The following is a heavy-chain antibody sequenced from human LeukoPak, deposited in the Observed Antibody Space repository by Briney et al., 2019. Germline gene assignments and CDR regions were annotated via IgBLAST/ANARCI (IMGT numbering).Heavy chain of an antibody. CDR1: GFTFSDYY. V-gene: IGHV3-11*06. Sequence: GGSLRLSCAASGFTFSDYYMSWIRQAPGKGLEWVSYSGSSSSYTNYADSVKGRFTISRDNAKNSLFLQMNSLRAEDTAVYCCARGTGIRQYYDILTGSFDYWGQGTLVTVSS. J-gene: IGHJ4*02. D-gene: IGHD3-9*01. CDR2: SGSSSSYT. CDR3: ARGTGIRQYYDILTGSFDY.